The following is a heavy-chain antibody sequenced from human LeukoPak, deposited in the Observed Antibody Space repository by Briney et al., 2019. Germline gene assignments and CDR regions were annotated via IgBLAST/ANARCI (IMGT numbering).Heavy chain of an antibody. Sequence: SETLSLTCTVYGGSFSGYYWSWIRQPPGKGLEWIGEINHSGSTYYNPSLKSRVTTSVDTSKNQFSLKLSSVTAADTAVYYCARGSLYYYYYMDVWGKGTTVTVSS. CDR3: ARGSLYYYYYMDV. CDR2: INHSGST. V-gene: IGHV4-34*01. J-gene: IGHJ6*03. CDR1: GGSFSGYY.